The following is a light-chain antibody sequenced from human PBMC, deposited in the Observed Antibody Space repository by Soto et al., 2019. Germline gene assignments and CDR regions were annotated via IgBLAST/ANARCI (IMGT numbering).Light chain of an antibody. CDR2: GAS. CDR3: QQCGSTPYT. CDR1: QRVRSD. V-gene: IGKV3-20*01. Sequence: ETMMTQSPSTLSVSPGEIATLSYRASQRVRSDLAWHQQKPGQAPRILIYGASKRDTGIPDKFSGSGSGTDCTLTINRLEPEDVAVYYCQQCGSTPYTFGQGTKVDI. J-gene: IGKJ2*01.